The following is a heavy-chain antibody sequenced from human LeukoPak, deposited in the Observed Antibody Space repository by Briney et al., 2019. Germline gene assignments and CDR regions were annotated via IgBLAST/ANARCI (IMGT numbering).Heavy chain of an antibody. V-gene: IGHV1-69*13. CDR2: IIPIFGTA. Sequence: SVKVSCKASGGTFSSYAISWVRQAPGQGLEWMGGIIPIFGTANYAQKFQGRVMITADESTSTAYMELSSLRSEDTAVYYCARVRGGYYYYYMDVWGKGTTVTVSS. J-gene: IGHJ6*03. CDR1: GGTFSSYA. CDR3: ARVRGGYYYYYMDV. D-gene: IGHD2-15*01.